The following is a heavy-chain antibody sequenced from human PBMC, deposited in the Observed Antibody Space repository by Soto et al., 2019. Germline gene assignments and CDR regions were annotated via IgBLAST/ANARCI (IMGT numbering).Heavy chain of an antibody. CDR1: GFIFSSYA. Sequence: EGSLILSCAASGFIFSSYAMSWVRQAPGKGLEWVSAISGSGGSTYYADSVKGRFTISRDNSKNTLYLQMNSLRAEDTAVYYCAKKLPEAGSHFAFDIWGHGTMVTVSS. V-gene: IGHV3-23*01. J-gene: IGHJ3*02. D-gene: IGHD2-2*01. CDR2: ISGSGGST. CDR3: AKKLPEAGSHFAFDI.